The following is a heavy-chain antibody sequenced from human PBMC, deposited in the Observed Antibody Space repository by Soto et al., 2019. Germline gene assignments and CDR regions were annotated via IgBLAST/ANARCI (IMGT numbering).Heavy chain of an antibody. V-gene: IGHV3-15*01. J-gene: IGHJ4*02. CDR2: IKSKTDGGTT. D-gene: IGHD3-9*01. CDR3: TTDPPDILTGP. CDR1: GFTFSNAW. Sequence: GGPLRLSCAASGFTFSNAWMSWVRQAPGKGLEWVGRIKSKTDGGTTDYAAPVKGRFTISRDDSKNTLYLQMNSLKTEVTAVYYCTTDPPDILTGPGGQGTLVTVSS.